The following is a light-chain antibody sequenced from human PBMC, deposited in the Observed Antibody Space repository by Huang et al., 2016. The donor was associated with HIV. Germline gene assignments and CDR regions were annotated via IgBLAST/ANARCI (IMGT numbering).Light chain of an antibody. V-gene: IGKV3-11*01. J-gene: IGKJ5*01. CDR1: QSVSSY. Sequence: EIVLTQSPATLSLSPGERATLSCRASQSVSSYLAWYQQKPGQAPRLLIYDASNGATGIPARFSGSGSGTDCTLTISSLEPEDFAVYYCQQRSNWRTFGQGTRLEIK. CDR2: DAS. CDR3: QQRSNWRT.